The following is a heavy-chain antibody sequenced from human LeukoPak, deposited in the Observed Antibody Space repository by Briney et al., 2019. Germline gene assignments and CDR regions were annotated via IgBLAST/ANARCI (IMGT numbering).Heavy chain of an antibody. CDR1: RDSVSSNSAT. J-gene: IGHJ4*02. CDR2: TYCRSKWYN. Sequence: SQTLSLTCAISRDSVSSNSATWTWIRQSPSRGLEWLGRTYCRSKWYNDYAVSVKSRITINPDTSRNQFSLQLNTVTPEVTAVYYCARGSSSNSWFFDYWGQGTLVTVSS. V-gene: IGHV6-1*01. D-gene: IGHD6-13*01. CDR3: ARGSSSNSWFFDY.